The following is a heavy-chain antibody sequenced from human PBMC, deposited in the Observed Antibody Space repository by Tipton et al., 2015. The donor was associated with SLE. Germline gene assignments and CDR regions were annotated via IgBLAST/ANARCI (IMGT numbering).Heavy chain of an antibody. CDR2: ITHSRRI. V-gene: IGHV4-34*01. CDR1: GGSISGYY. D-gene: IGHD2-2*03. Sequence: TLSLTCTVSGGSISGYYWTWFRQPPGKGLEWIGDITHSRRIDYNPSLQSRVSISEATSKNQFSLTLTSVTAADTGVYYCARGVAIYWITYYDYYMDVWGKGTTVTVSS. J-gene: IGHJ6*03. CDR3: ARGVAIYWITYYDYYMDV.